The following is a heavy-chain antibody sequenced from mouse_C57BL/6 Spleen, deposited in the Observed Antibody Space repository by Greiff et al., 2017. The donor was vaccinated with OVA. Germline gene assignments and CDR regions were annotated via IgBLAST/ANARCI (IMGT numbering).Heavy chain of an antibody. CDR1: GYTFTDYE. CDR3: TRYYGSSYDY. J-gene: IGHJ2*01. V-gene: IGHV1-15*01. CDR2: IDPETGGP. D-gene: IGHD1-1*01. Sequence: VQLQQSGAELVRPGASVTLSCKASGYTFTDYEMHWVKQTPVHGLEWIGAIDPETGGPAYNQKFKGKAILTADKSSSTAYMELRSLTSEDSAVYYCTRYYGSSYDYWGEGTTLTVSS.